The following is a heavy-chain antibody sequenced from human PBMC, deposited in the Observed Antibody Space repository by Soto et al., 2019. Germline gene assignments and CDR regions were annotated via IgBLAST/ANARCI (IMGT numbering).Heavy chain of an antibody. CDR1: GFTFSSYS. Sequence: GVSLRLSCAASGFTFSSYSMNWVRQAPGKGLEWVSYISSSGSTIYYADSVKGRFTISRDNAKNSLYLQMNSLRAEDTAVYYCARGQSIAARPLYYYGMDVWGQGTTVTVSS. D-gene: IGHD6-6*01. CDR2: ISSSGSTI. J-gene: IGHJ6*02. V-gene: IGHV3-48*04. CDR3: ARGQSIAARPLYYYGMDV.